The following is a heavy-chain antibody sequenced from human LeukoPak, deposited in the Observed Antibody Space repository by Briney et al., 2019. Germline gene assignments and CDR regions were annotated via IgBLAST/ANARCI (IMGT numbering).Heavy chain of an antibody. D-gene: IGHD1-14*01. CDR3: AKATGYLL. CDR1: GFPFSSYA. V-gene: IGHV3-23*01. Sequence: GGSLRLSCAASGFPFSSYAMSWVRQAPGKGLEWVSTISNSDDSTYYADSGKGRFTISRDNSKNTLFLRMNSLRAEDTSVYYCAKATGYLLWGQGTLVIVSS. J-gene: IGHJ4*02. CDR2: ISNSDDST.